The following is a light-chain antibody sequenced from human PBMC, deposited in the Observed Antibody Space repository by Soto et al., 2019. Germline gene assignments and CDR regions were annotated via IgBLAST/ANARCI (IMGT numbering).Light chain of an antibody. Sequence: QSALTQPASVSGSPGQAITISCSGTSSDVGAFNYVSWYQQHPGKAPKLMIYDVSNRPSGVSNRFSGSKSGNTASLTISGLRAEDEADYDCNSYTSNNTYVFGPGTKLTVL. CDR1: SSDVGAFNY. CDR3: NSYTSNNTYV. V-gene: IGLV2-14*03. CDR2: DVS. J-gene: IGLJ1*01.